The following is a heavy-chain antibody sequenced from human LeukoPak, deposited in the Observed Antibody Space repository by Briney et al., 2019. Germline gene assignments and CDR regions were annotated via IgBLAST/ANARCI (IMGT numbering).Heavy chain of an antibody. V-gene: IGHV1-69*13. J-gene: IGHJ3*02. CDR3: AKGSYYGDAFDI. CDR1: GYTLTELS. D-gene: IGHD1-26*01. Sequence: ASVKVSCKVSGYTLTELSMHWVRQAPGQGLEWMGGIIPIFGTANYAQKFQGRVTITADESTSAAYMELSSLRSEDTAVYYCAKGSYYGDAFDIWGQGTMVTVSS. CDR2: IIPIFGTA.